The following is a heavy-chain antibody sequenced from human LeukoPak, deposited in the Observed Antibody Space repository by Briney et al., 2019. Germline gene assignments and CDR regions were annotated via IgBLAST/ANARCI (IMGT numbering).Heavy chain of an antibody. Sequence: ASVKVSCKASGYTFTSYDINWVRQATGQGLEWMGWMNPNSGNTGYAQKFQGRVTMTRNTSISTAYMELSSLRSEDTAVYYCARVAARVGATTFDYWGQGTLVTVSS. D-gene: IGHD1-26*01. CDR3: ARVAARVGATTFDY. V-gene: IGHV1-8*01. CDR1: GYTFTSYD. CDR2: MNPNSGNT. J-gene: IGHJ4*02.